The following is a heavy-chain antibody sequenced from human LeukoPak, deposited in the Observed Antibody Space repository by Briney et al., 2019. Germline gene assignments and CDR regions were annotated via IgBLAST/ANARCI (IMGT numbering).Heavy chain of an antibody. D-gene: IGHD3-3*01. V-gene: IGHV1-69*05. CDR3: ARVAIFGVTYNWFDP. J-gene: IGHJ5*02. CDR2: IISIFGTA. CDR1: GGTFSSYA. Sequence: SVKVSCKASGGTFSSYAISWVRQAPGHGLEWLGGIISIFGTANYAQKFQGRVTITTDESTSTDYMELSSLRSEDTAVYYCARVAIFGVTYNWFDPWGQGTLVSVSS.